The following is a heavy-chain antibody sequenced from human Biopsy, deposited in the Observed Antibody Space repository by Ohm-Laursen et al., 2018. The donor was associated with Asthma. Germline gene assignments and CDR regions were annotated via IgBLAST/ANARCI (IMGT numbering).Heavy chain of an antibody. CDR1: GGTFSNFA. J-gene: IGHJ6*02. CDR2: IMTVFGIT. D-gene: IGHD6-19*01. V-gene: IGHV1-69*01. CDR3: ARCQVGYSSGWSLLLKKIYYSGMDV. Sequence: SSVKVSCKAPGGTFSNFAISWVRQAPGQGLEWLGGIMTVFGITNYAQKFQGRVTITADESTSTAYMEVTSLRSKDTAIYYCARCQVGYSSGWSLLLKKIYYSGMDVWGQGTAVTVSS.